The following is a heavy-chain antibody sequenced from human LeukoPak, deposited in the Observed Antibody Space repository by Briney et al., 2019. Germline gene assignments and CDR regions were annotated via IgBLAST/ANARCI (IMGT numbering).Heavy chain of an antibody. CDR2: IIPIFGTA. D-gene: IGHD4-11*01. Sequence: GASVKVSCKASGGTFSSYAISWVRQAPGQGLEWMGGIIPIFGTANYAQKFQGRVTITTDESTSTAYMELSSLRSEDTAVYYCARSTIQYDYCNYGWFDPCGQGNLVTVSS. V-gene: IGHV1-69*05. J-gene: IGHJ5*02. CDR3: ARSTIQYDYCNYGWFDP. CDR1: GGTFSSYA.